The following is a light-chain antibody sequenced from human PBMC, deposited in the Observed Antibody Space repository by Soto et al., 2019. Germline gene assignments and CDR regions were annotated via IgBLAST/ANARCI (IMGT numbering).Light chain of an antibody. J-gene: IGKJ4*01. CDR3: QQRSNWPLT. CDR2: ATS. V-gene: IGKV3D-20*02. Sequence: EIVLTQSPGTLSLSPGESATLSGRASQSVDSAYLGWYQHKPGQAPRLLISATSRRATGSPDRFSGSGSGTDFTLTISSLEPEDFAVYYCQQRSNWPLTFGGGTKVDI. CDR1: QSVDSAY.